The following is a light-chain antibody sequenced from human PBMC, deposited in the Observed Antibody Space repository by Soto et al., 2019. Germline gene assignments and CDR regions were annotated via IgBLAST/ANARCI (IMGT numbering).Light chain of an antibody. CDR1: SSNIGSNY. J-gene: IGLJ1*01. CDR2: SDD. V-gene: IGLV1-44*01. Sequence: QSALTQPPSASGTPGQRVTISCSGSSSNIGSNYVNWYQHLPGTAPKLLIYSDDQRPSGVPDRFSGSKSGTSASLAISGLQSEDGGDYFCAAWNDNPNGPGYVFGTGTKVTVL. CDR3: AAWNDNPNGPGYV.